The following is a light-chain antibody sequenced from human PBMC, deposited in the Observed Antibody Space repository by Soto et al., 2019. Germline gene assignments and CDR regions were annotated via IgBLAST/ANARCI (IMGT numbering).Light chain of an antibody. CDR2: GAS. CDR3: QHYGYSPTWT. Sequence: EILFPHYAATLSSSPGEIATLSCRASQSFSSSYLARYQQKPGQAPSLLFYGASSRATGIPNTLSGSPSGTDLNLASSRPEPEDFAVFYCQHYGYSPTWTVGQGTKVES. V-gene: IGKV3-20*01. J-gene: IGKJ1*01. CDR1: QSFSSSY.